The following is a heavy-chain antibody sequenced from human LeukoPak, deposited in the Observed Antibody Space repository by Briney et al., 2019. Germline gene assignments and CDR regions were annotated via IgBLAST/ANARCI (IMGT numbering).Heavy chain of an antibody. D-gene: IGHD5-18*01. V-gene: IGHV1-69*13. Sequence: GASVKVSCKASGGTSSSYAISWVRQAPGQGLEWMGGIIPIFGTANYAQKFQGRVTITADESTSTAYMELSSLRSEDTAVYYCARVRAHGSPFMYQLSKSDGYGSYYYYGMDVWGQGTTVTVSS. CDR3: ARVRAHGSPFMYQLSKSDGYGSYYYYGMDV. CDR1: GGTSSSYA. CDR2: IIPIFGTA. J-gene: IGHJ6*02.